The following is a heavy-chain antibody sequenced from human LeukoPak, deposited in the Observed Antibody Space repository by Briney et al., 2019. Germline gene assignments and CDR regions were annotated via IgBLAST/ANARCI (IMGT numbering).Heavy chain of an antibody. V-gene: IGHV3-66*01. D-gene: IGHD1-26*01. CDR3: ARDGNYYYYGMDV. J-gene: IGHJ6*02. Sequence: GGSLRLSCAASGFTFSNYAMSWVRQAPGKGLEWVSVIYSGGSTYYADSVKGRFTISRDNSKNTLYLQMNSLRAEDTAVYYCARDGNYYYYGMDVWGQGTTVTVSS. CDR1: GFTFSNYA. CDR2: IYSGGST.